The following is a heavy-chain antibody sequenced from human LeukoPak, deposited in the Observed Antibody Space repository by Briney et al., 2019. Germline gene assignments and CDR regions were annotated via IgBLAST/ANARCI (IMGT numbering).Heavy chain of an antibody. CDR3: ARFIAVAGTGGYYYYMDV. CDR2: INPKSGGT. V-gene: IGHV1-2*02. CDR1: GYTFTDYI. J-gene: IGHJ6*03. D-gene: IGHD6-19*01. Sequence: GASVKVSCKASGYTFTDYIMHWVRQAPGQGLEWMGWINPKSGGTNYAQKFQGRVTMTRDTSISTAYMELSRLRSDDTAVYYCARFIAVAGTGGYYYYMDVWGKGTTVTVSS.